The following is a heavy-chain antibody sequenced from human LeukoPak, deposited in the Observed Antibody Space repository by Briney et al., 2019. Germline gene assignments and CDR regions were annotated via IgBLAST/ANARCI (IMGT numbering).Heavy chain of an antibody. D-gene: IGHD3-22*01. Sequence: SETLSLTCAVYGGSFSGYYWSWIGQPPGKGLEWIGEINHSGSTNYNPSLKSRVTISVDTSKNQFSLTLSSVTAADTAIYYCARHLAPSSGYLTLDYWGQGTLVTVSS. CDR2: INHSGST. V-gene: IGHV4-34*01. CDR3: ARHLAPSSGYLTLDY. CDR1: GGSFSGYY. J-gene: IGHJ4*02.